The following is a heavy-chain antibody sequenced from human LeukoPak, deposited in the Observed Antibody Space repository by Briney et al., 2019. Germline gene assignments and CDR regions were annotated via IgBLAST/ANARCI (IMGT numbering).Heavy chain of an antibody. Sequence: ASVKVSCKASGYTFTSYYMHWVRQAPGQGLEWMGGIIPIFGTANYAQKFQGRVTITTDESTSTAYMELSSLRSEDTAVYYCARESAGVYYGSGSYYKNNWFDPWGQGTLVTVSS. V-gene: IGHV1-69*05. CDR2: IIPIFGTA. J-gene: IGHJ5*02. D-gene: IGHD3-10*01. CDR1: GYTFTSYY. CDR3: ARESAGVYYGSGSYYKNNWFDP.